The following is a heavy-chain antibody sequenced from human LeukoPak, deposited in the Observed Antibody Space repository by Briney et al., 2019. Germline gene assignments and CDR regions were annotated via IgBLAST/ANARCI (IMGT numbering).Heavy chain of an antibody. Sequence: GGSLRLSCAASGFTFSSYAMSWVRQAPGKGLEWVSAISGSGGSTYYADSVKGRFTNSRDNSKNTLYLQMNSLRAEDTAVYYCAKGGSSGLYYFDYWGQGTLVTVSS. J-gene: IGHJ4*02. CDR1: GFTFSSYA. D-gene: IGHD6-19*01. V-gene: IGHV3-23*01. CDR3: AKGGSSGLYYFDY. CDR2: ISGSGGST.